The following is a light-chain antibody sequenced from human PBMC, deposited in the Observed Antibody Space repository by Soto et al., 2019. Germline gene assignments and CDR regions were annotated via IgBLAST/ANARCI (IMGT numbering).Light chain of an antibody. V-gene: IGLV2-14*01. J-gene: IGLJ3*02. CDR3: TSFTTSSIWV. Sequence: QSALTQPASVSGSPGQSITISCSGTISDFVLYNYVSWYQQHPGKAPKLMIYGVNNRPSGVSNRFSGSKSGNTASLTISGLRPEDEADYYCTSFTTSSIWVFGGGTKVTVL. CDR2: GVN. CDR1: ISDFVLYNY.